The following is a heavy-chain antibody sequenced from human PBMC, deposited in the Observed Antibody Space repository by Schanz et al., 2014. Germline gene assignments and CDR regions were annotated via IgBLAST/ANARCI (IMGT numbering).Heavy chain of an antibody. CDR1: GVSIGGYY. V-gene: IGHV4-59*08. CDR3: ARLGVGDKAYYYYGTDV. J-gene: IGHJ6*02. CDR2: IFFSGST. Sequence: QVQLQESGPGLVKPSETLSLTCTVSGVSIGGYYWSWIRQPPGKGLEWIGYIFFSGSTTYNPSFNRRVTIPVDMSKTKSALNRTSVTAADTAVYYCARLGVGDKAYYYYGTDVWGQGTTVLVSS. D-gene: IGHD1-26*01.